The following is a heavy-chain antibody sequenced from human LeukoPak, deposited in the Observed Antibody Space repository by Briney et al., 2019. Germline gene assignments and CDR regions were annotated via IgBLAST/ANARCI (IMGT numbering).Heavy chain of an antibody. CDR3: ARGAGFWSGYLPLWNAFDI. Sequence: PSETLSLTCAVYGGSFSGYYWSWIRQPPGKGLEWIGEINHSGSTNYNPSLKSRVTISVDTSKNQFSLKLSSVTAADTAVYYRARGAGFWSGYLPLWNAFDIWGQGTMVTVSS. D-gene: IGHD3-3*01. V-gene: IGHV4-34*01. CDR2: INHSGST. J-gene: IGHJ3*02. CDR1: GGSFSGYY.